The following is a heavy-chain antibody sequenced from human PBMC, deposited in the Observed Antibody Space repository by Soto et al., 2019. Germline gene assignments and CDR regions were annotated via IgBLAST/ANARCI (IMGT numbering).Heavy chain of an antibody. CDR2: IIPIFGTA. CDR1: GGTFSSYA. V-gene: IGHV1-69*13. CDR3: ARVRATTGGWYYYGMDV. D-gene: IGHD1-1*01. Sequence: EASVKVSCKASGGTFSSYAISWVRQAPGQGLEWMGGIIPIFGTANHAQKFQGRVTITADESTSTAYMELGSLRSEDTAVYYCARVRATTGGWYYYGMDVWGQGTTVTVSS. J-gene: IGHJ6*02.